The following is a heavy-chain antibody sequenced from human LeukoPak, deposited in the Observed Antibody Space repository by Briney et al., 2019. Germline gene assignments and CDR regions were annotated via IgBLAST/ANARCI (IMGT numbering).Heavy chain of an antibody. D-gene: IGHD3-22*01. CDR2: ISGSGGST. CDR3: AKGSHYYDSSGYYTH. Sequence: GGSLRLSCAASGFTFSSYAMSWVRQAPGKGLEWVSAISGSGGSTYYADSVKGRFTISRDNSKNTLYLQMNSLRAEDSAVYYCAKGSHYYDSSGYYTHWGQGTLVTVSS. J-gene: IGHJ4*02. V-gene: IGHV3-23*01. CDR1: GFTFSSYA.